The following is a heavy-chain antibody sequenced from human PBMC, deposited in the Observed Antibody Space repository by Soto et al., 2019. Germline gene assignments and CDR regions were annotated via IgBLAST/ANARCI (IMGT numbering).Heavy chain of an antibody. CDR3: ARGQLLVRLGSLTGYFDY. D-gene: IGHD6-19*01. Sequence: QVQLVQSGAEVKKPGSSVKVSCKASGGTFSSYAISWVRQAPGQWLEWMGGIIPIFGTANYAQKFQGRVTITADESTSTAYMELSSLRSEDTAVYYCARGQLLVRLGSLTGYFDYWGQGTLVTVSS. J-gene: IGHJ4*02. CDR2: IIPIFGTA. CDR1: GGTFSSYA. V-gene: IGHV1-69*01.